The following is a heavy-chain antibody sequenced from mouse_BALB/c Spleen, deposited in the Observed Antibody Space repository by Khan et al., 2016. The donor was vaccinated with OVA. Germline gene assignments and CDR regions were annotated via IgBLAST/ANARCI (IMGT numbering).Heavy chain of an antibody. CDR3: ARGRAY. CDR2: INYSGST. V-gene: IGHV3-2*02. Sequence: EVQLQESGPGLVKPSQSLSLTCTVTGYSVTSDYAWNWIRQFPGNKLEWMGYINYSGSTSYTPSLKSRISITRDTSNNQFFLQLSSVTTEDTATYYCARGRAYWGQGTLVTVSA. D-gene: IGHD3-3*01. J-gene: IGHJ3*01. CDR1: GYSVTSDYA.